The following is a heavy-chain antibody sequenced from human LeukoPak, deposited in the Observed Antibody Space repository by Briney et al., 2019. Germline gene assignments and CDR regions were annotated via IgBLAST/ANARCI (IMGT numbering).Heavy chain of an antibody. D-gene: IGHD3-3*01. CDR2: INHSGST. V-gene: IGHV4-34*01. CDR1: GGSFSGYY. J-gene: IGHJ4*02. Sequence: SETLSLTCAVYGGSFSGYYWSWIRQPPGKGLEWTGEINHSGSTNYDPSLKSRVTISVDTSKNQFSLKLSSVTAADTAVYYCARGRRRHYDFWSGYFIFFDYWGQGTLVTVSS. CDR3: ARGRRRHYDFWSGYFIFFDY.